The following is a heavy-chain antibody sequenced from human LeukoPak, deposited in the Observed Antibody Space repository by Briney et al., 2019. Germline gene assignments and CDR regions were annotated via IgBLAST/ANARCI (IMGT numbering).Heavy chain of an antibody. V-gene: IGHV3-21*04. D-gene: IGHD2-15*01. CDR3: AKDPKYCSDGSCYDN. J-gene: IGHJ4*02. CDR1: GFAFSSYT. Sequence: GSLKLSCAASGFAFSSYTMNWVRQAPGKGLEWVSSITSTSGDIYYADAVKGRFTISRDNPKNTLYLQMNSLRAEDTAVYYCAKDPKYCSDGSCYDNWGQGTLVTVSS. CDR2: ITSTSGDI.